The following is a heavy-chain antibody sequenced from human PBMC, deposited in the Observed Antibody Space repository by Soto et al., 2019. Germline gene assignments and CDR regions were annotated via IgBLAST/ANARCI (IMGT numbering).Heavy chain of an antibody. D-gene: IGHD3-3*01. V-gene: IGHV3-23*01. CDR1: GFTFSSYA. J-gene: IGHJ6*02. CDR3: AKELTIFGVVPASGMDV. Sequence: EVQLLESGGGLVQPGGSLRLSCAASGFTFSSYAMSWVRQAPGKGLEWVSAISGSGGSTYYADSVKGRFTISRDNSKNTLYLQMNSLRAEDTAVYYCAKELTIFGVVPASGMDVWGQGTTVTVSS. CDR2: ISGSGGST.